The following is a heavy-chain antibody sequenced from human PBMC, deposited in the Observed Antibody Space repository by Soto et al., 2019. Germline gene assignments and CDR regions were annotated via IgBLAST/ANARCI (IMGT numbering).Heavy chain of an antibody. CDR3: ARMGQLIYFDY. CDR2: IYYSGST. V-gene: IGHV4-39*01. J-gene: IGHJ4*02. Sequence: QLQLQESGPGLVKPSETLSLTCTVSGGSISSSSYYWGWIRQPPGKGLEWIGSIYYSGSTYYNPSLKSRVTISVETSKNQFSLKLSSVTAADTAVYYCARMGQLIYFDYWGQGTLVTVSS. CDR1: GGSISSSSYY. D-gene: IGHD2-2*01.